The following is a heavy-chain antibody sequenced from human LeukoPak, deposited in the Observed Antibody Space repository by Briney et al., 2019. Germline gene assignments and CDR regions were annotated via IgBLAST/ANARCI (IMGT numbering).Heavy chain of an antibody. CDR3: EQGHKGSSWPFDY. CDR2: ISGSGDST. J-gene: IGHJ4*02. V-gene: IGHV3-23*01. CDR1: GFTFSSFA. D-gene: IGHD6-13*01. Sequence: GGSLRLSCAASGFTFSSFAMGRVRQAPGKGLEWVSAISGSGDSTYYADSVKGRFTISRDNSKNTLYVQMNSLRAEDTALYFCEQGHKGSSWPFDYWGQGTLVTVSS.